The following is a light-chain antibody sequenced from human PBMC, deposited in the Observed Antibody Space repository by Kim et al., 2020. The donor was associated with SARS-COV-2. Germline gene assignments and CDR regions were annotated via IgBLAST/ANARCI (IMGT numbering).Light chain of an antibody. CDR2: AAS. J-gene: IGKJ5*01. Sequence: AYVGDRVTITCRASQSITNYLNWYQQKPGKATKVLIYAASSLQSGVPSRFSGSGSGTDFTLTIRSLQPEDFATYYCQQSYSIPITFGQGTRLEIK. CDR1: QSITNY. CDR3: QQSYSIPIT. V-gene: IGKV1-39*01.